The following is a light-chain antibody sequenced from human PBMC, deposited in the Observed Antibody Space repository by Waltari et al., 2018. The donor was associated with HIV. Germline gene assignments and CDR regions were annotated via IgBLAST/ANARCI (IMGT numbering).Light chain of an antibody. J-gene: IGLJ3*02. CDR2: EVT. Sequence: QSAPAQPASVSGSPGQTITISCTGTSSDIGNYNFVSWYQPHPGKPPYLLISEVTKRPSGVPSRFSASKSGNTASLTISGLQPEKEADYYCCSLGGPAPCWLFGGGTKLTVL. CDR3: CSLGGPAPCWL. CDR1: SSDIGNYNF. V-gene: IGLV2-23*02.